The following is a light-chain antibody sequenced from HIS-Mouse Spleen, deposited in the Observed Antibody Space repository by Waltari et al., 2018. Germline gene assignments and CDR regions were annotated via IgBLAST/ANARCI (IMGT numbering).Light chain of an antibody. J-gene: IGLJ3*02. CDR1: SSDLVSYNL. CDR2: EGS. V-gene: IGLV2-23*01. CDR3: CSYAGSSTWV. Sequence: QSALTQPASVSGSPGQSSTTSCTGTSSDLVSYNLVSWYQQPPGKAPKLMIYEGSQRPSGVSNRFSGSKSGNTASLTISGLQAEDEADYYCCSYAGSSTWVFGGGTKLTVL.